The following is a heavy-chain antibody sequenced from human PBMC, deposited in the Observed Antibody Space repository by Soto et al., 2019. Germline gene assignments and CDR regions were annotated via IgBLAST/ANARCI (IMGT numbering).Heavy chain of an antibody. D-gene: IGHD6-13*01. CDR1: GYSFIDHY. V-gene: IGHV1-46*01. J-gene: IGHJ4*02. Sequence: QVQLVQSGAEAKKPGASVKISCKASGYSFIDHYIHWVRQAPGQGLEWMGVINPDGGSTSYAQKVQGRVSVTADTSTSTVYMELTILTLEETAVYFCARDPRSWNYVGLWYSWGEGTLVTVST. CDR2: INPDGGST. CDR3: ARDPRSWNYVGLWYS.